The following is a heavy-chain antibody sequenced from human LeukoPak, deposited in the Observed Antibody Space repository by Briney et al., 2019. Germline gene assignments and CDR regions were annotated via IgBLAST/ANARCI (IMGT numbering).Heavy chain of an antibody. V-gene: IGHV1-46*01. CDR1: EYIFTTDY. Sequence: VASVKVSCKASEYIFTTDYIHWVRQAPGQGLEWMGTINPSGDSTTYAQNFQGRVTMTRDTSTSTVYMELSSLTSEDTAVYYCARVHSRGDMALDYWGQGTLVTVSS. D-gene: IGHD3-22*01. CDR2: INPSGDST. J-gene: IGHJ4*02. CDR3: ARVHSRGDMALDY.